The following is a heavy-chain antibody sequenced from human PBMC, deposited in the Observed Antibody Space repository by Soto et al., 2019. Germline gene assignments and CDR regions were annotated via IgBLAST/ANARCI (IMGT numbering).Heavy chain of an antibody. Sequence: SETLSLTCDVSGDSISRGGYSWDWIRQSPGKDLEWIGYISYSGSTYYNPSLKRRVTISGDRSKNQFSLKLSSVIAADTAVYYCFRGGQPPYFVYWVQGILVTVSS. CDR2: ISYSGST. D-gene: IGHD3-16*01. CDR3: FRGGQPPYFVY. V-gene: IGHV4-30-2*06. CDR1: GDSISRGGYS. J-gene: IGHJ4*02.